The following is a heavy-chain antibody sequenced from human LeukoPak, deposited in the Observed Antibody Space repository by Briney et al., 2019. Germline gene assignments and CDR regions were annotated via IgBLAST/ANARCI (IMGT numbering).Heavy chain of an antibody. Sequence: SVKVSCKASGGTFSSCAISWVRQAPGQGREWMGGIIPIFGTANYAQKFQGRVTITADESTSTAYMELSSLRSEDTAVYYCARAPAYYDFWSGYYNDGQYSYYMDVWGKGTTVTVSS. V-gene: IGHV1-69*13. J-gene: IGHJ6*03. D-gene: IGHD3-3*01. CDR3: ARAPAYYDFWSGYYNDGQYSYYMDV. CDR1: GGTFSSCA. CDR2: IIPIFGTA.